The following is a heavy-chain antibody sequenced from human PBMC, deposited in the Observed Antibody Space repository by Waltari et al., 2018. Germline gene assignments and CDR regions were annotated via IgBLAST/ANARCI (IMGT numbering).Heavy chain of an antibody. V-gene: IGHV5-51*03. J-gene: IGHJ6*03. D-gene: IGHD1-1*01. CDR2: IVPGDSAT. CDR1: GYSFTSYW. Sequence: EVQLVQSGAEVKKPGESLKISCKGSGYSFTSYWIGWVRQMHGKGLEWMGIIVPGDSATRYSTSFQGQVAISADKSISTAYLEWSSLKASDTAMYYCATTPTTTPNYYYYMDVWGKGTTVTVSS. CDR3: ATTPTTTPNYYYYMDV.